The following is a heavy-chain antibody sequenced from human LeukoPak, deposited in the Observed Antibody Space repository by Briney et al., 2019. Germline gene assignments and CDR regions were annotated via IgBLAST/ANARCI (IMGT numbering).Heavy chain of an antibody. Sequence: PGGSLRLSCAASGFTFSSYGFHWVRQAPGEGLEWVAVIWSDGSYKYYADSVKGRFTISRDDSKNTLYLQMNSLRAEDTAVYYCARDLSLQLFDYWGQGTLVTVFS. J-gene: IGHJ4*02. D-gene: IGHD5-24*01. CDR2: IWSDGSYK. V-gene: IGHV3-33*01. CDR1: GFTFSSYG. CDR3: ARDLSLQLFDY.